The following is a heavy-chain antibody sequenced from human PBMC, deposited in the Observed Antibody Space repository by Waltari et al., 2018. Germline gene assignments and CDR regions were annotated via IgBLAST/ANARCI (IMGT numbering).Heavy chain of an antibody. CDR2: IYYSGST. Sequence: QVQLQESGPGLVKPSETLSLTCTVSGGSISSYYWSWIRQPPGKGLEWIGYIYYSGSTNYNPSLKSRVTISVDTSKNQFSLKLSSVTAADTAVYYCAGNSSSWPYDAFDIWGQGTMVTVSS. J-gene: IGHJ3*02. V-gene: IGHV4-59*01. D-gene: IGHD6-13*01. CDR3: AGNSSSWPYDAFDI. CDR1: GGSISSYY.